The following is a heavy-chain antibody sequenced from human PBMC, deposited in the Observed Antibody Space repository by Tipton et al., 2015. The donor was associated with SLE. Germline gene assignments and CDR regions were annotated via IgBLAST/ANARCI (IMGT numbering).Heavy chain of an antibody. J-gene: IGHJ5*02. Sequence: GLVKPSETLSLTCVVYGGSISSYYWSWIRQPPGKGLEWIGFIYYSGSTNYNPSLESRVTISVDTSKSQFSLKLSSVTAADTAVYYCARGSGEGDWFDPWGQGTLVTVSS. CDR3: ARGSGEGDWFDP. D-gene: IGHD1-26*01. CDR1: GGSISSYY. CDR2: IYYSGST. V-gene: IGHV4-59*01.